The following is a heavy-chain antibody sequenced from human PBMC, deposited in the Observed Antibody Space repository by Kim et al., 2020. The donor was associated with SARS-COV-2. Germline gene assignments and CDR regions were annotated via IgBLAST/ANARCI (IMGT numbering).Heavy chain of an antibody. J-gene: IGHJ6*02. V-gene: IGHV3-30*04. CDR2: ISYDGSNK. Sequence: GGSLRLSCAASGFTFSSYAMHWVRQAPGKGLEWVAVISYDGSNKYYADSVKGRFTISRDNSKNTLYLQMNSLRAEDTAVYYCARETILGCSSTSCYGRRYYYGMDVWGQGTTVTVSS. CDR1: GFTFSSYA. D-gene: IGHD2-2*01. CDR3: ARETILGCSSTSCYGRRYYYGMDV.